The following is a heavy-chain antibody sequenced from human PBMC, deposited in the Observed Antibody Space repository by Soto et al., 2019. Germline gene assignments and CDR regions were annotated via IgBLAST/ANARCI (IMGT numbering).Heavy chain of an antibody. CDR1: GGSYSGYY. Sequence: SETLSLTCAVYGGSYSGYYGSWIRQPPGKGLEWIGEINHSGSTNYNPSLKSRVTISVDTSKNQFSLKLSSVTAADTAVYYCARGLNLDYWGQGTLVTVSS. J-gene: IGHJ4*02. CDR2: INHSGST. V-gene: IGHV4-34*01. CDR3: ARGLNLDY.